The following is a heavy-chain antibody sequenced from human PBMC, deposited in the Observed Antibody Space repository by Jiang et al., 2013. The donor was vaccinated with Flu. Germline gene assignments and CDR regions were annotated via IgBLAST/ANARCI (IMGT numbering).Heavy chain of an antibody. V-gene: IGHV1-18*01. CDR3: ARGTNDFWSGYGWFDP. D-gene: IGHD3-3*01. CDR2: ISAYNGNT. J-gene: IGHJ5*02. Sequence: WVRQAPGQGLEWMGWISAYNGNTNYAQKLQGRVTMTTDTSTSTAYMELRSLRSDDTAVYYCARGTNDFWSGYGWFDPWGQGTLVTVSS.